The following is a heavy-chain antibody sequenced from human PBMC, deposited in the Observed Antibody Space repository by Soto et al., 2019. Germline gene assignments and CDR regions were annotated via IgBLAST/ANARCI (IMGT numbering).Heavy chain of an antibody. J-gene: IGHJ6*02. CDR3: ARDLWGYCGTDCYPMDV. D-gene: IGHD2-21*02. CDR1: GGSISGYY. CDR2: MYNTGST. Sequence: SSETLSLTCTVSGGSISGYYWSWIRQPPGKGLEWIGYMYNTGSTVYNPSFKSRVTISVDTSKSQLSLRLNSVTAADTAVYYCARDLWGYCGTDCYPMDVWGQGIMVTVSS. V-gene: IGHV4-59*01.